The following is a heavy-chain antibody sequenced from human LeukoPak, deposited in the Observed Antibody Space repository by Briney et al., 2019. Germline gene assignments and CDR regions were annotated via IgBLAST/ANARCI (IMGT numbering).Heavy chain of an antibody. Sequence: SETLSLTCAVYGGSFSGYYCSWIRQPPGKGLEWIGEINHSGSANYNPSLKSRVTISVDTSKNQFSLKLSSVTAADTAVYYCARAREMATRDAFDIWGQGTMVTVSS. CDR3: ARAREMATRDAFDI. V-gene: IGHV4-34*01. J-gene: IGHJ3*02. CDR2: INHSGSA. CDR1: GGSFSGYY. D-gene: IGHD5-24*01.